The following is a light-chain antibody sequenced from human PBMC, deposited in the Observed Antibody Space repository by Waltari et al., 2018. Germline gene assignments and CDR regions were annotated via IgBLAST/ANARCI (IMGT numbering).Light chain of an antibody. CDR3: QQYNNWPPT. CDR2: GAS. V-gene: IGKV3-15*01. CDR1: QSVSRS. Sequence: EIVMTQSPATLSVSPGERATLSCRASQSVSRSLAWYQRKPGQAPRLLIYGASTRATGIPARFSGSGSGTECTLTISSLQSEDFALYYCQQYNNWPPTFGQGTKVEIK. J-gene: IGKJ1*01.